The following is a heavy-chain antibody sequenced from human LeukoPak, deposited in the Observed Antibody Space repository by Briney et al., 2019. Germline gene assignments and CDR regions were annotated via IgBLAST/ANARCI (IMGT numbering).Heavy chain of an antibody. J-gene: IGHJ5*02. CDR1: GYTFTGYY. V-gene: IGHV1-2*02. D-gene: IGHD3-22*01. Sequence: ASVKVSCKASGYTFTGYYMHWVRQAPGQGLEWKGWINPNSGGTNYAQKFQGRVTMTRDTSISTAYMELSRLRSDDTAVYYCARGYYYDSTHNWFDPWGQGTLVTVSS. CDR2: INPNSGGT. CDR3: ARGYYYDSTHNWFDP.